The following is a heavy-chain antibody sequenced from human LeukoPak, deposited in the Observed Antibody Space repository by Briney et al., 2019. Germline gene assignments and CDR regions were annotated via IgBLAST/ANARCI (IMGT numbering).Heavy chain of an antibody. CDR2: INSDGSST. CDR1: GVTFSSYA. CDR3: ARGGSGYCSAGTCYPFDY. V-gene: IGHV3-74*01. Sequence: GGSLRLSCAASGVTFSSYAMSWVRQAPGKGLVWVSRINSDGSSTIYADSVKGRFTMSRDNAKNTLYLQVNSLRAEDTAVYYCARGGSGYCSAGTCYPFDYWGQGALVTVSS. J-gene: IGHJ4*02. D-gene: IGHD2-15*01.